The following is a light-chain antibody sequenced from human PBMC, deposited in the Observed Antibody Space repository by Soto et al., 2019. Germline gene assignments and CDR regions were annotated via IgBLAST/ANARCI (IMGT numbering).Light chain of an antibody. V-gene: IGLV2-8*01. CDR1: TSDIGGYDY. CDR3: SSHGGNSPYV. J-gene: IGLJ1*01. Sequence: QSVLTQPPSASGSPGQSVAISCTGTTSDIGGYDYVSWYQQHPGKAPKLMIYEVNKRPSGVPDRFSGSKSGNTASLTVSGLQAEDEDDYYCSSHGGNSPYVFGTGTKVTVL. CDR2: EVN.